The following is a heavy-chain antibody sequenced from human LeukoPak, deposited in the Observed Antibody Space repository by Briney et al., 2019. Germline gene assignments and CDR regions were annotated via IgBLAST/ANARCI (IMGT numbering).Heavy chain of an antibody. V-gene: IGHV4-31*03. CDR2: IYDSGNT. J-gene: IGHJ4*02. D-gene: IGHD5-18*01. Sequence: SETLSLTCTVSGGSISSGGYYWSWIRQHPGKGLEWIGYIYDSGNTYHNPSLQSRVTISVDTSKNQFSLKLSSVTAADTAVFYCARGSLGVQLWTRGVQFDYWGQGTLVTVSS. CDR1: GGSISSGGYY. CDR3: ARGSLGVQLWTRGVQFDY.